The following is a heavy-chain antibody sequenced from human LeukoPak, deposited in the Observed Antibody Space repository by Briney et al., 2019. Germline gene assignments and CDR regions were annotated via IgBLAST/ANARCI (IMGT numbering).Heavy chain of an antibody. D-gene: IGHD3-22*01. CDR1: GYTFTSYA. V-gene: IGHV1-3*01. J-gene: IGHJ1*01. Sequence: GASVKVSCKASGYTFTSYAMHWVRQAPGQRLEWMGWINAGNGNTKYSQKFQGRVTITRDTSASTAYMELSSLRSEDTAVYYCARARYNYYDSSGLGYFQHWGQGTLVTVSS. CDR2: INAGNGNT. CDR3: ARARYNYYDSSGLGYFQH.